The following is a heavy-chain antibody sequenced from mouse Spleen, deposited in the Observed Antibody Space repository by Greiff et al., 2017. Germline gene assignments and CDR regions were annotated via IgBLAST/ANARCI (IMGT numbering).Heavy chain of an antibody. Sequence: QVQLQQSGPELVKPGASVKISCKASGYAFSSSWMNWVKQRPGKGLEWIGRIYPGDGDTNYNGKFKGKATLTADKSSSTAYMQLSSLTSEDSAVYFCARERVLITTHGAMDYWGQGTSVTVSS. CDR1: GYAFSSSW. J-gene: IGHJ4*01. V-gene: IGHV1-82*01. D-gene: IGHD1-1*01. CDR2: IYPGDGDT. CDR3: ARERVLITTHGAMDY.